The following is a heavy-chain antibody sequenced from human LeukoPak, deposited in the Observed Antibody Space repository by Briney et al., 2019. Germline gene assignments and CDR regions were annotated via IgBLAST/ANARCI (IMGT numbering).Heavy chain of an antibody. CDR1: GFTFSSYG. J-gene: IGHJ4*02. D-gene: IGHD3-16*01. Sequence: GRSLRLSCAASGFTFSSYGMHWVRQAPGKGLEWVAVIWYDGSNKYYADSVKGRFTISRDNSKNTLYLQMNSLRAEDTAVYYCAKTLVGLPDYWGQGTLVTVSS. V-gene: IGHV3-33*06. CDR3: AKTLVGLPDY. CDR2: IWYDGSNK.